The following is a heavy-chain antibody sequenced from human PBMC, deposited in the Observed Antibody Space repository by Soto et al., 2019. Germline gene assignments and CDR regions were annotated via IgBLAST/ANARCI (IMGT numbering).Heavy chain of an antibody. D-gene: IGHD4-17*01. Sequence: QVNLVQSGAEVRKPGSSVKVSCKTSGATLNNYIIGWVRQAPGQGLEWMGRIIPILGIPNYSQRFQDRLTITPERSQSHLYMGGGSLESCQQGLYFLPGGGVVDYGDYNTWGQGTLVTVSS. V-gene: IGHV1-69*02. J-gene: IGHJ5*02. CDR1: GATLNNYI. CDR2: IIPILGIP. CDR3: PGGGVVDYGDYNT.